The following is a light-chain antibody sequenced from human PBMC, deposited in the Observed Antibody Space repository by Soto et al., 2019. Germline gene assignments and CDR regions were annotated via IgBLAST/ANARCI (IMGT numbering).Light chain of an antibody. V-gene: IGKV3-15*01. Sequence: ELVLTQSPGTLSLSPGERATLSCRASQSVSSDLAWYQQKPGQAPRLLIYGASTRAIGIPARFSGSGSGTEFTLAISSLQSEDFAVYFCQQYNNWPPITFGQGTRLEIK. CDR1: QSVSSD. CDR3: QQYNNWPPIT. J-gene: IGKJ5*01. CDR2: GAS.